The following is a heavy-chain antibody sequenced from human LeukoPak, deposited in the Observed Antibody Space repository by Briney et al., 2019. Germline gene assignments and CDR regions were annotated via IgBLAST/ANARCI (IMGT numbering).Heavy chain of an antibody. CDR2: ISAYSGNT. Sequence: ASVKVSCKASGYTFTSYGISWVRQAPGQGLEWMGWISAYSGNTNYAQKLQGRVTMTTDTSTSTAYMELRSLRSDDTAVYYCARADTATGWFDPWGQGTLVTVSS. V-gene: IGHV1-18*01. J-gene: IGHJ5*02. CDR3: ARADTATGWFDP. CDR1: GYTFTSYG. D-gene: IGHD5-18*01.